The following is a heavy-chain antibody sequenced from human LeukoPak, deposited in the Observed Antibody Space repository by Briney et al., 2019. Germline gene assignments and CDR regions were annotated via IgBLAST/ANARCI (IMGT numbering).Heavy chain of an antibody. CDR2: ISSSSSTI. V-gene: IGHV3-48*01. J-gene: IGHJ4*02. CDR3: ARDSDFVVVTAIGYFDY. Sequence: GGSLRLSCAASGFTFSSYSMNWVRQAPGKGLEWVSYISSSSSTIYYADSVKGRFTISRDNAKNSLYLQMNSLRAEDTAVYYCARDSDFVVVTAIGYFDYWGQGTLVTVSS. D-gene: IGHD2-21*02. CDR1: GFTFSSYS.